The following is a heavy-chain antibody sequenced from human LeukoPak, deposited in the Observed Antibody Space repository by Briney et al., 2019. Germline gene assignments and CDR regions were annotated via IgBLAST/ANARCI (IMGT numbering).Heavy chain of an antibody. CDR3: ARGPSFGSSSRFDC. D-gene: IGHD6-6*01. V-gene: IGHV4-31*03. CDR2: ICWRGNT. J-gene: IGHJ4*02. CDR1: GGSMSSGGDY. Sequence: SQTLSLTCTVSGGSMSSGGDYWTWIRQHQGKGLEWIVYICWRGNTYYNPSLKSRLTISLDTSKSHFSLQLISATAADTAVYYCARGPSFGSSSRFDCWGQGTLVTVSS.